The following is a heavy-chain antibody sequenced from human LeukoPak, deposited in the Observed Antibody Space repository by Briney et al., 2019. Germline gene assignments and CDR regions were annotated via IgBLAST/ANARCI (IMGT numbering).Heavy chain of an antibody. CDR3: VKDLLQDYDFWSGYYTGMDV. CDR2: ISGSGGST. CDR1: GSTFSSYA. V-gene: IGHV3-23*01. Sequence: GGSLRLSCAASGSTFSSYAMSWVRQAPGKGLEWVSAISGSGGSTYYADSVKGRFTISRDNSKNTLYLQMNSLRAEDTAVYYCVKDLLQDYDFWSGYYTGMDVWGKGTTVTVSS. D-gene: IGHD3-3*01. J-gene: IGHJ6*03.